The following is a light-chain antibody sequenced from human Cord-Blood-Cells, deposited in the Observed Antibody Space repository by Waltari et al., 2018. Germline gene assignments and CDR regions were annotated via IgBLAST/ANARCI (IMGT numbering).Light chain of an antibody. V-gene: IGLV1-47*01. CDR2: RNN. J-gene: IGLJ2*01. CDR3: AAWDDSLSGYVV. CDR1: SSNIGSNY. Sequence: QSVLTQPPSASGTPGQRVTISCSGSSSNIGSNYVYWYQQLPVTAPKLLIYRNNPRPSGVPDRFSGPKSGTSAALAISGLRSEDEADYYCAAWDDSLSGYVVFGGGTKLTVL.